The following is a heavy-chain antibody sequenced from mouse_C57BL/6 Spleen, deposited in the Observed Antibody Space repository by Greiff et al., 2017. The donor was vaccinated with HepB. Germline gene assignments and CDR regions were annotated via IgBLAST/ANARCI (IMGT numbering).Heavy chain of an antibody. V-gene: IGHV1-53*01. CDR1: GYTFTSYW. J-gene: IGHJ1*03. D-gene: IGHD1-1*01. CDR3: ARSLGLLRDRHGDWYFDV. Sequence: QVQLQQPGTELVKPGASVKLSCKASGYTFTSYWMHWVKQRPGQGLEWIGNINPSNGGTNYNEKFKSKATLTVDKSSSTAYMQLSSLTSEDSAVYYCARSLGLLRDRHGDWYFDVWGTGTTVTVSS. CDR2: INPSNGGT.